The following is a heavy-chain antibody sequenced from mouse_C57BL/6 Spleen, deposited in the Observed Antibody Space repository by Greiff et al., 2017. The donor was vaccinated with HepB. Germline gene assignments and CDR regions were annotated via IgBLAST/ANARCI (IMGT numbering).Heavy chain of an antibody. CDR1: GFSLTSYG. V-gene: IGHV2-5*01. J-gene: IGHJ4*01. CDR2: IWRGGST. CDR3: AKNRGFHYYAMDY. D-gene: IGHD3-3*01. Sequence: QVQLKQSGPGLVQPSQSLSITCTVSGFSLTSYGVHWVRQSPGKGLEWLGVIWRGGSTDYNAAFMSRLSITKDNSKSQVFFKMNRLQADDTAIYYCAKNRGFHYYAMDYWGQGTSVTVSS.